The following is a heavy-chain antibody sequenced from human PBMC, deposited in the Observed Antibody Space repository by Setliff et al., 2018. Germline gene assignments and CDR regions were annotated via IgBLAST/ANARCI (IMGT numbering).Heavy chain of an antibody. Sequence: PSETLSLTCAVSGYSISSGYYWGWIRQPPGKGLEWIGSIYYSGSTYYNPSLKSRVTISVDTSKNQFSLKLSSVTAADTAVYYCARGYGVLTGYYNYWGQGTLVTVSS. CDR2: IYYSGST. CDR3: ARGYGVLTGYYNY. D-gene: IGHD3-9*01. J-gene: IGHJ4*02. CDR1: GYSISSGYY. V-gene: IGHV4-38-2*01.